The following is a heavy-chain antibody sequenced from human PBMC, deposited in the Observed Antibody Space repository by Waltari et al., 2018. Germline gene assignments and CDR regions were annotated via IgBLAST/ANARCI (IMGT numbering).Heavy chain of an antibody. CDR2: IYVIGTTT. CDR1: GFTFSNYA. J-gene: IGHJ3*01. CDR3: AKAVTDCGGGTCYLHAFDV. D-gene: IGHD2-15*01. V-gene: IGHV3-23*01. Sequence: EVQLLESGGGLVQPGGSLRLSCAASGFTFSNYAMTWVRQAPGKGLEWISSIYVIGTTTYYADSVKGRFTISRDNSKNTLYLQMNSLRGEDTAIFYCAKAVTDCGGGTCYLHAFDVWGQGTVVTVSS.